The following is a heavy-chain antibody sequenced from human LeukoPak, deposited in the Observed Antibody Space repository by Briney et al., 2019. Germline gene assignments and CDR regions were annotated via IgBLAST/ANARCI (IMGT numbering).Heavy chain of an antibody. D-gene: IGHD3-3*01. V-gene: IGHV3-49*04. CDR2: IRSRAYGGTT. CDR1: GFTFGDYT. CDR3: TRGKYYDFWSGYIYFDY. Sequence: GGSLRLSCTASGFTFGDYTMSWVRQAPGKGLEWVGFIRSRAYGGTTEYAASVKGRFTISRDDSKSIAYLQMNSLKTEDTAVYYCTRGKYYDFWSGYIYFDYWGQGTLVTVSS. J-gene: IGHJ4*02.